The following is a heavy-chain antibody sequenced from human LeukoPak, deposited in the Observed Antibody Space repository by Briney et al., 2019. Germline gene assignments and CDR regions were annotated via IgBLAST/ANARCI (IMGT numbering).Heavy chain of an antibody. CDR2: IHHSGSS. D-gene: IGHD3-10*01. V-gene: IGHV4-31*03. CDR3: ARGGNRFGGFYFDY. Sequence: SETLSLTCTVSADSLSSGGHYWAWIRQLPGKGLESIGFIHHSGSSRHNPSLKDRVAISVDASRKQFALRLSSVTAADTAIYYCARGGNRFGGFYFDYWGQGIQVIVSS. CDR1: ADSLSSGGHY. J-gene: IGHJ4*02.